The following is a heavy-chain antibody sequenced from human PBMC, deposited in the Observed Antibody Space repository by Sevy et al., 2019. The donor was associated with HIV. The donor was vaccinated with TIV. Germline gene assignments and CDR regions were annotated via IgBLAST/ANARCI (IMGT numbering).Heavy chain of an antibody. J-gene: IGHJ6*03. CDR3: AKGGGGHYDPDEIGYYFYYYNMDV. CDR1: GFSFDSYG. V-gene: IGHV3-23*01. Sequence: GGSLRLSCAVSGFSFDSYGMTWVRQAPGKGLEWVSGISGSGTRTYYADSVKGRFIISRDNSKNTLYLQMNRLRSADTAKYYGAKGGGGHYDPDEIGYYFYYYNMDVWGKGTTVTVSS. CDR2: ISGSGTRT. D-gene: IGHD3-22*01.